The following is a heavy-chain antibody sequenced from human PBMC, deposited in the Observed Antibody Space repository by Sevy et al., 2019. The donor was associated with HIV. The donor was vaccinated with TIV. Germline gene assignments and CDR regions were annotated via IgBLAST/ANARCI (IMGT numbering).Heavy chain of an antibody. CDR3: AREREFTIFGVLIEYGMDV. V-gene: IGHV3-53*01. J-gene: IGHJ6*02. Sequence: GGSRRLSCAASGFTVSSNYMSWVRQAPGKGLEWVSVIYSGGTTYYADSVKGRFTISRDKSKNTLYLQMNNLRAEDTAVYYCAREREFTIFGVLIEYGMDVWGQGTTVTVSS. D-gene: IGHD3-3*01. CDR1: GFTVSSNY. CDR2: IYSGGTT.